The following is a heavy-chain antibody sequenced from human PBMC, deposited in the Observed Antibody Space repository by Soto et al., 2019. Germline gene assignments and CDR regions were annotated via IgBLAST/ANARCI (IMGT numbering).Heavy chain of an antibody. V-gene: IGHV4-34*01. Sequence: PSETLSLTCAVYGGSFSGYYWSWIRQPPGKGLEWIGEINHSGSTNYNPSLKSRVTISVDTSKNQFSLKLSSVTAADTAVYYCARGNGLRFLEWLSTRVYYFDYWGQGTLVTVS. D-gene: IGHD3-3*01. CDR2: INHSGST. CDR1: GGSFSGYY. J-gene: IGHJ4*02. CDR3: ARGNGLRFLEWLSTRVYYFDY.